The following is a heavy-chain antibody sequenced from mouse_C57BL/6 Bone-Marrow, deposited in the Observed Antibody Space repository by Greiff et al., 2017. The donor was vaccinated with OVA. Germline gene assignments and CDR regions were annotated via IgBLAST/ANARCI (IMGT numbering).Heavy chain of an antibody. V-gene: IGHV6-3*01. Sequence: EVQLQESGGGLVQPGGSMKLSCVASGFTFSNYWMNWVRQSPEKGLEWVAQIRLKSDNYATHYAESVKGRFTISRDDSKSSVYLQMNNLRAEDTGIYYCTGITTVVALYYYAMDYWGQGTSVTVSS. CDR1: GFTFSNYW. CDR2: IRLKSDNYAT. J-gene: IGHJ4*01. CDR3: TGITTVVALYYYAMDY. D-gene: IGHD1-1*01.